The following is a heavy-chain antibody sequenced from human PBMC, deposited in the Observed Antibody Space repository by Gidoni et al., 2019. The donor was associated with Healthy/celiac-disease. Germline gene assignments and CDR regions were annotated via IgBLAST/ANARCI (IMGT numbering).Heavy chain of an antibody. CDR2: IIPIFGTA. D-gene: IGHD6-19*01. CDR3: ASRGTVATISGYFDY. V-gene: IGHV1-69*01. J-gene: IGHJ4*02. CDR1: GGTFSRYA. Sequence: QVQLVQSGAAVKKPGSSVKVSCKASGGTFSRYAISGVRQAPGQGLEWMGGIIPIFGTANYAQKFQGRVSITADESTSTAYMELSSLRSEDTAVYYCASRGTVATISGYFDYWGQGTLVTVSS.